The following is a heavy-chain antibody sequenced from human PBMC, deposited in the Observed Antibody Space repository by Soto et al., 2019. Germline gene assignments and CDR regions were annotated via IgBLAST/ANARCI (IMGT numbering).Heavy chain of an antibody. CDR1: GFTFSSYG. CDR3: ARVGGGVVPKALGMVYYYYGMDV. V-gene: IGHV3-33*01. D-gene: IGHD2-2*01. Sequence: GGSLRLSCAASGFTFSSYGMHWVRQAPGKGLEWVAVIWYDGSNKYYADSVKGRFTISRDNSKNTLYLQMNSLRAEDTAVYYCARVGGGVVPKALGMVYYYYGMDVWGQGTTVTVSS. CDR2: IWYDGSNK. J-gene: IGHJ6*02.